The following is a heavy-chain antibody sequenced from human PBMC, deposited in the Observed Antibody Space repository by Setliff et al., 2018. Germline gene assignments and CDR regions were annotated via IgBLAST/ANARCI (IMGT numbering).Heavy chain of an antibody. D-gene: IGHD3-10*01. V-gene: IGHV3-21*01. CDR1: GFTFSSYS. Sequence: GSLRLSCAASGFTFSSYSMNWVRQAPGKGLEWVSSISSSSSYIYYADSVKGRFTISRDNAKNSLYLQMNSLRVEDTALYYCAKDLGVNFGELIAWGQGTLVTVSS. CDR3: AKDLGVNFGELIA. J-gene: IGHJ5*02. CDR2: ISSSSSYI.